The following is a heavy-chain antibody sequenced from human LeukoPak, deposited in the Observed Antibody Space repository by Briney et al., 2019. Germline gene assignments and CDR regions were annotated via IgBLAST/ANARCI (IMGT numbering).Heavy chain of an antibody. CDR1: GGSISSSTYH. Sequence: SETLSLTCTVSGGSISSSTYHWGWIRQPPGKELEWIGTMFYIGSTYYNPSLKSRVTISVDTYKNQFSLNLSSVTAADTAVYFCARGQPGWYFDSWGRGTLVTVSS. CDR2: MFYIGST. CDR3: ARGQPGWYFDS. V-gene: IGHV4-39*07. D-gene: IGHD1-1*01. J-gene: IGHJ2*01.